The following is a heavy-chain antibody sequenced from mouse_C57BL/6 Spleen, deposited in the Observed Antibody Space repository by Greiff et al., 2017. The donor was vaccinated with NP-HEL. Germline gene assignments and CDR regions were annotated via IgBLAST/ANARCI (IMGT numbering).Heavy chain of an antibody. CDR3: ARCDGYSWYFDV. V-gene: IGHV1-53*01. CDR2: INPSNGGT. CDR1: GYTFTSYW. D-gene: IGHD2-3*01. Sequence: QVQLKQPGTELVKPGASVKLSCKASGYTFTSYWMHWVKQRPGQGLEWIGNINPSNGGTNYNEKFKSKATLTVDKSSSTAYMQLSSLTSEDSAVYYCARCDGYSWYFDVWGTGTTVTVSS. J-gene: IGHJ1*03.